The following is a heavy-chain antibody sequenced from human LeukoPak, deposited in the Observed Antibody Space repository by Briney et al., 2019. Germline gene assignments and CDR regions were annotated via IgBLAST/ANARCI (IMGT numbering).Heavy chain of an antibody. CDR1: GXSISSYY. V-gene: IGHV4-59*08. Sequence: SETLSLTCTVSGXSISSYYWSWIRQPPGKGLEWIGYTYYSGSTNYNPSLKSRVTISVDTSKNQFSLKLSSVTAADTAVYYCARRNDFDIWGQGTMVTVSS. CDR3: ARRNDFDI. CDR2: TYYSGST. J-gene: IGHJ3*02.